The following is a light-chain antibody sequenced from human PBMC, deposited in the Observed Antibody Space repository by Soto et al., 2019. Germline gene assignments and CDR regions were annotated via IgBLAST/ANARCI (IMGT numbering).Light chain of an antibody. CDR3: QQGNSFPFT. CDR1: QGISNW. Sequence: DIQMTQSPSSVSASVGDRVSITCRASQGISNWLAWYQQKPGRAPKLLIYAASSWQSGVSSRFSGSGSGTDCTLTISSLQPEDCATYYCQQGNSFPFTLGPGTKVDI. CDR2: AAS. V-gene: IGKV1D-12*01. J-gene: IGKJ3*01.